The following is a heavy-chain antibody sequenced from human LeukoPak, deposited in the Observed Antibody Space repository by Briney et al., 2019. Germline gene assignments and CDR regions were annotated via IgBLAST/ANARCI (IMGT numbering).Heavy chain of an antibody. V-gene: IGHV3-23*01. Sequence: GGSLRLSCEASGFSFSAYALSWVRQAPGKGLEWVSAITGPGEGTWHADSVKGRFTISRDNSKNTLYLQMNSLRAEDTAVYYCARDPNGDYIGAFDFWGQGTKVTVSS. D-gene: IGHD4-17*01. CDR1: GFSFSAYA. CDR3: ARDPNGDYIGAFDF. CDR2: ITGPGEGT. J-gene: IGHJ3*01.